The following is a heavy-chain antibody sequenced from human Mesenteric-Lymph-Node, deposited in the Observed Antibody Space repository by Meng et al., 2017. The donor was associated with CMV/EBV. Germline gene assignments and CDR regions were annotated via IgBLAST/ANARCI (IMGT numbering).Heavy chain of an antibody. J-gene: IGHJ4*02. D-gene: IGHD3-3*01. CDR1: GYTFTSYG. Sequence: ASVKVSCKAPGYTFTSYGISWVRQAPGQGLEWMGWISAYNGNTNYAQKLQGRVTMTTDTSTSTAYMELRSLRSDDTAVYYCARGRSSDFWRTPRLWGQGTLVTVSS. CDR2: ISAYNGNT. V-gene: IGHV1-18*01. CDR3: ARGRSSDFWRTPRL.